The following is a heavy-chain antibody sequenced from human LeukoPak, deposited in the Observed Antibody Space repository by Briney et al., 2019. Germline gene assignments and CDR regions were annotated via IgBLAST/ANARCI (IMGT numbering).Heavy chain of an antibody. V-gene: IGHV5-51*01. Sequence: GESLKISCKGSRYSFTNNWIGWVRQMPGKGLEWMGIIYPGDSDSRYSPSFQGQVTISADKSINAAYLHWSSLKASDTAMYYCARLQVVAALGAFDIWGQGTMVTVSS. CDR2: IYPGDSDS. J-gene: IGHJ3*02. CDR3: ARLQVVAALGAFDI. CDR1: RYSFTNNW. D-gene: IGHD2-15*01.